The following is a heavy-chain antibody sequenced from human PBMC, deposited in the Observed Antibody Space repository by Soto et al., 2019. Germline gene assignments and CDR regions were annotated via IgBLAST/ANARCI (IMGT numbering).Heavy chain of an antibody. CDR3: ARDLPPQDY. CDR2: IRPYNGNT. Sequence: QVQLVQSGAEVKKPRASVKVSFKASGYNFTSYGISWVRKAPGQGFEWMGWIRPYNGNTNYAQKLQGRVTMTTDTSTSTAYMELRSLRSDDTAVYYCARDLPPQDYWGQGTLVTVSS. CDR1: GYNFTSYG. V-gene: IGHV1-18*01. J-gene: IGHJ4*02.